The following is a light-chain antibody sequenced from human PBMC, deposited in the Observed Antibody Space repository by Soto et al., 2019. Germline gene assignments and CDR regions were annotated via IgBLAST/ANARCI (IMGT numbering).Light chain of an antibody. CDR1: SSDVGSYDL. Sequence: QSALTQPASVSGSPGQSITISCTGTSSDVGSYDLVSWYQQHPGEAPKLIIYDVYSRPSGVSNRFSGSKSGNTASLTISGLQAEDEADYHCCSSAGGNTHDVFGTGTKVTVL. CDR2: DVY. CDR3: CSSAGGNTHDV. J-gene: IGLJ1*01. V-gene: IGLV2-23*02.